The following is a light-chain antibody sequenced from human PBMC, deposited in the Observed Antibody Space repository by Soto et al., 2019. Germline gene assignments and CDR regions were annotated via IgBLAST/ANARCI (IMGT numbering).Light chain of an antibody. J-gene: IGKJ3*01. CDR1: QTISSW. V-gene: IGKV1-5*03. CDR2: KAS. Sequence: DIQMTQSPSTLSVSVGDRVTITCRASQTISSWLAWYQQKPGQAPKLLIYKASTLKSGVPSRFRGSGSGTGFTLTITSLQSEDFAVYYCQHYNNWPFTFGPGTKVDIK. CDR3: QHYNNWPFT.